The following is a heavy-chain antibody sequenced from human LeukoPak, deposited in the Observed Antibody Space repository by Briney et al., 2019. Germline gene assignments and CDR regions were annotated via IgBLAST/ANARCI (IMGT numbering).Heavy chain of an antibody. CDR3: ARATGKDILTGRKLDN. J-gene: IGHJ4*02. Sequence: GGSLRLSCAASGFTFSSYAMSWVRQAPGKGLEWVSAISGSGGSTYYADSVKGRFTISRDNSKNTLYLQMNSLRSDDTAVYYCARATGKDILTGRKLDNWGQGTLVTVSS. CDR1: GFTFSSYA. CDR2: ISGSGGST. D-gene: IGHD3-9*01. V-gene: IGHV3-23*01.